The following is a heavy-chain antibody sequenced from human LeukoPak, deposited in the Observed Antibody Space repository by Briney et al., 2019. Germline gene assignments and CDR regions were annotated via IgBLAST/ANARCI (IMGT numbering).Heavy chain of an antibody. V-gene: IGHV4-59*12. D-gene: IGHD3-16*02. CDR3: ARRQRLLRTYDYVWGSYRPSPLDY. Sequence: SETLSLTCTVSGGSISSDYWTWIRQPPGKRLEWIGYIYYSGSTNYNPSLKSRVTISVDTSKNQFSLKLTSVTAADTAVYYCARRQRLLRTYDYVWGSYRPSPLDYWGQGTLVTVSS. CDR1: GGSISSDY. J-gene: IGHJ4*02. CDR2: IYYSGST.